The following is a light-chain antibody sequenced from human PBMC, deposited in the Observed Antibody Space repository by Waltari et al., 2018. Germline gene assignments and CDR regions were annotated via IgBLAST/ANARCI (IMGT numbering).Light chain of an antibody. V-gene: IGLV1-40*01. Sequence: QSVLTQPPSVSGAPGQTVTISCAGSSSNIGAGYEVHRYQQLPGAAPKLLIYAYSSRPSGVPDRFYGSKSGTSASLAINGLQPEDEADYYCQSYDSALSAVFGGGTKVTVL. CDR3: QSYDSALSAV. J-gene: IGLJ3*02. CDR2: AYS. CDR1: SSNIGAGYE.